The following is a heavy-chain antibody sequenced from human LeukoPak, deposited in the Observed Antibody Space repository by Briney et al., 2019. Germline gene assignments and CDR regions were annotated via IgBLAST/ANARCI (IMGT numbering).Heavy chain of an antibody. CDR3: AREGRMRQYYDFWSGYYDYMDV. Sequence: GGSLRLSCAASGFTFSSYSMNWVRQAPGKGLEWVSYISSSSSTIYYADSVKGRFTISRDNAKNSLYLQMNNLRAEDTAVYYCAREGRMRQYYDFWSGYYDYMDVWGKGTTVTVSS. J-gene: IGHJ6*03. D-gene: IGHD3-3*01. CDR2: ISSSSSTI. V-gene: IGHV3-48*04. CDR1: GFTFSSYS.